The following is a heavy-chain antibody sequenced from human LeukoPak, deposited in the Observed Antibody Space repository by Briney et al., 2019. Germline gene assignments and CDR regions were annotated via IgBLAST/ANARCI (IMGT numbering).Heavy chain of an antibody. V-gene: IGHV3-9*01. D-gene: IGHD3/OR15-3a*01. Sequence: GGSLRLSCAASGFTFDDYAMHWVRQVPGKGLEWVSGISWNSGSTGYAGSVKGRFTMSRDNTKNSLYLQMNSLTPDDTALYYCVRGNFGPAQWFDPWGQGTLVTVSS. CDR3: VRGNFGPAQWFDP. J-gene: IGHJ5*02. CDR1: GFTFDDYA. CDR2: ISWNSGST.